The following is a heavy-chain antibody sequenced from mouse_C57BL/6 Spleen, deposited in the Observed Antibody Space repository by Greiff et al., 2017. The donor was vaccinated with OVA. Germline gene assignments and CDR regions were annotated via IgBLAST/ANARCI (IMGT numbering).Heavy chain of an antibody. D-gene: IGHD2-5*01. V-gene: IGHV1-76*01. CDR1: GYTFTDYY. CDR2: IYPGSGNT. J-gene: IGHJ4*01. CDR3: ARGNSNSYAMDY. Sequence: QVQLQQSGAELVRPGASVKLSCKASGYTFTDYYINWVKQRPGQGLEWIARIYPGSGNTYYNEKFKGKATLTAEKSSSTAYMQLSSLTSEDSAVYFCARGNSNSYAMDYWGQGTSVTVSS.